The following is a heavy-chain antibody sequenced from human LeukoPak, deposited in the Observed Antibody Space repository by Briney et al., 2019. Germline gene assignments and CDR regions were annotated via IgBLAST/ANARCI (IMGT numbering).Heavy chain of an antibody. CDR3: ARFLGGSYGMDV. D-gene: IGHD1-26*01. V-gene: IGHV1-3*01. CDR2: INAGNGNT. J-gene: IGHJ6*02. CDR1: GYTFTSYA. Sequence: ASVKVSCKASGYTFTSYAMHWVRQAPGQRLEWMGWINAGNGNTKFSQKFQGRVTITRDTSASTAYMELSSLRSEDTAVYYCARFLGGSYGMDVWGQGTTVTVSS.